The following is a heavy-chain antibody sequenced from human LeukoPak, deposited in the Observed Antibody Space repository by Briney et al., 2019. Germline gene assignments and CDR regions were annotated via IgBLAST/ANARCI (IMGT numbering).Heavy chain of an antibody. CDR2: MYSSGST. Sequence: SETLSLTCTVSGDSISSFYRSWIRQPPGKGLEWIGYMYSSGSTNYNPSLKSRVSISVDTSKNHFSLKLSSVTAADTAVYYCARLSFDYVGGAFDIWGQGTMVTVSS. J-gene: IGHJ3*02. CDR3: ARLSFDYVGGAFDI. V-gene: IGHV4-4*08. D-gene: IGHD3-16*01. CDR1: GDSISSFY.